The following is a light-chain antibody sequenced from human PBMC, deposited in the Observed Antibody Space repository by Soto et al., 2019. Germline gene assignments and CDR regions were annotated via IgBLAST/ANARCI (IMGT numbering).Light chain of an antibody. J-gene: IGKJ4*01. CDR2: GAS. V-gene: IGKV3-20*01. CDR3: QQYGSSPPGLT. CDR1: QSVNSSY. Sequence: EIGLTQSLGTLSLSPGERATLTCGASQSVNSSYLAWYQQKPGQAPRLLIYGASSRATGIPDRFSGSGSGTDFTLTISRPEPEDFAVYYCQQYGSSPPGLTFGGGTKVEIK.